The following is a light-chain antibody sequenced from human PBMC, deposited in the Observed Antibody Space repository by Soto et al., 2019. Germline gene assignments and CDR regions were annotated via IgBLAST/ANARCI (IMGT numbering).Light chain of an antibody. J-gene: IGKJ2*01. CDR2: AAS. CDR1: RSLSSSY. Sequence: EIVLTQSPGTLSLSPGERATLSCRASRSLSSSYVVWYQQKPVQAPRLLIYAASRRATGIPDRFSGSGSATEYTLTISRLEPEDFAVYYCQQQGIFGQGTKLEIK. V-gene: IGKV3-20*01. CDR3: QQQGI.